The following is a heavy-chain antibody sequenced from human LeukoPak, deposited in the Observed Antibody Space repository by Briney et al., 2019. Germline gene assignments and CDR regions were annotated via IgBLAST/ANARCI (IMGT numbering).Heavy chain of an antibody. Sequence: GGSLRLSCAASGFTFSSYGMHWVRQAPGKGLEWVAVISYDGSNKYYADSVKGRCTISRDNSKNTLYLQMNSLRAEDTAVYYCAKVGPGATKNAFDIWGQGTMVTVSS. D-gene: IGHD1-26*01. CDR2: ISYDGSNK. CDR3: AKVGPGATKNAFDI. J-gene: IGHJ3*02. CDR1: GFTFSSYG. V-gene: IGHV3-30*18.